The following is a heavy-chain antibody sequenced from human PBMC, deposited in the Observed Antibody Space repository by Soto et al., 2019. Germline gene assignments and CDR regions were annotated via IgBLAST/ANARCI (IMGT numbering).Heavy chain of an antibody. CDR1: GFTFSSYG. D-gene: IGHD1-26*01. CDR3: AKDKGIVGATPHY. CDR2: ISYDGSNK. V-gene: IGHV3-30*18. Sequence: QVQLVESGGGVVQPGRSLRLSCAASGFTFSSYGMHWFRQAPGKGLEWVAVISYDGSNKYYADSVKGRFTISRDNSKNTLYLPMNSLRAADKAVYYCAKDKGIVGATPHYWGQGTLVTVSS. J-gene: IGHJ4*02.